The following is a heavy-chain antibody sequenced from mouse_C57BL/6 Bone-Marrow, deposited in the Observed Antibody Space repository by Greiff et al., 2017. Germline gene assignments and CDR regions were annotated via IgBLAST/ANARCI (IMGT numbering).Heavy chain of an antibody. J-gene: IGHJ3*01. D-gene: IGHD1-1*01. CDR3: ARLRGFAY. CDR2: ISNGGGST. V-gene: IGHV5-12*01. CDR1: GFTFSDYY. Sequence: EVQGVESGGGLVQPGGSLKLSCAASGFTFSDYYMYWVRQTPEKRLEWVAYISNGGGSTYYPDTVKGRFTISRDNAKNTLYLQMSRLKSEDTAMYYCARLRGFAYWGQGTLVTVSA.